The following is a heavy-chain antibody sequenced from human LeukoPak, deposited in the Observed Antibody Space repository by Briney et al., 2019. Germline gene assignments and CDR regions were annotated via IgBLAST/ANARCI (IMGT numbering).Heavy chain of an antibody. CDR1: GFTFSSYA. D-gene: IGHD3-16*01. Sequence: AGGSLRLSCAASGFTFSSYAMSWVRQAPGKGLEWVSAISGSGGSIYYADSVKGRFTISRDNSKNTPYLQMNSLRAEDTAVYYCVDKGVLGYWGQGTLVTVSS. CDR2: ISGSGGSI. V-gene: IGHV3-23*01. CDR3: VDKGVLGY. J-gene: IGHJ4*02.